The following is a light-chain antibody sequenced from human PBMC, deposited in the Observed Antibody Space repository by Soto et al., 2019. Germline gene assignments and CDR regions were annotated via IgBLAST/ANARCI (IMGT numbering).Light chain of an antibody. Sequence: EIVLTQSPGTLSLSPGERATLSCRASQSVSSSYLAWYQQKPGQAPRLLIYGASIRATGIPDRFSGSESGTDFTLTISRLEPEDFAVYYCQQYGSSPPTFGQGTRLEIK. CDR2: GAS. J-gene: IGKJ5*01. CDR1: QSVSSSY. V-gene: IGKV3-20*01. CDR3: QQYGSSPPT.